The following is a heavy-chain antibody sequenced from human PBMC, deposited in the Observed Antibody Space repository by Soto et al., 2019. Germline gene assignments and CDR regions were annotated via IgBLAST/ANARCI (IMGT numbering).Heavy chain of an antibody. CDR3: ARLTYNYDSSSYYPTPFFDD. V-gene: IGHV5-10-1*01. J-gene: IGHJ4*02. D-gene: IGHD3-22*01. Sequence: PGESLKISCKGSGYSFTSYWISWARQMPGKGLEWMGRIDPSDSYTNYSPSFQGHVTISADKSISTAYLQWSSLKASDTAMYYCARLTYNYDSSSYYPTPFFDDWGQGTLVTVSS. CDR1: GYSFTSYW. CDR2: IDPSDSYT.